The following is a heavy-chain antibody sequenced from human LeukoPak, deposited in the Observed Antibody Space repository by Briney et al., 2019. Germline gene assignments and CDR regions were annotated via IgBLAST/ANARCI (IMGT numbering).Heavy chain of an antibody. Sequence: GASVKVSCKASGYTFINYGIIWVRQAPGQGLEWMGWISPYNGHTNYTQKLQGRVTMTTDTSANTAYMEMRSLISDDTAVYYCARDQIASPNWELDYWGQGTLVTVSS. V-gene: IGHV1-18*01. D-gene: IGHD1-1*01. J-gene: IGHJ4*02. CDR3: ARDQIASPNWELDY. CDR2: ISPYNGHT. CDR1: GYTFINYG.